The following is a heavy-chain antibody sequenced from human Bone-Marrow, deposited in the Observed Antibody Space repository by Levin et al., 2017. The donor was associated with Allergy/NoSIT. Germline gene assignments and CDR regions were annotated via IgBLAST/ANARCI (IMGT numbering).Heavy chain of an antibody. CDR2: ISSSSSTI. CDR1: GFTFSSYS. Sequence: SCAASGFTFSSYSMNWVRQAPGKGLEWVSYISSSSSTIYYADSVKGRFTISRDNAKNSLYLQMNSLRAEDTAVYYCASISYSSGWYGDYWGQGTLVTVSS. J-gene: IGHJ4*02. D-gene: IGHD6-19*01. CDR3: ASISYSSGWYGDY. V-gene: IGHV3-48*04.